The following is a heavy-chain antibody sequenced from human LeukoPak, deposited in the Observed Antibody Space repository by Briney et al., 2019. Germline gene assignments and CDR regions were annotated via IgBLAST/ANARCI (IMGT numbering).Heavy chain of an antibody. D-gene: IGHD3-22*01. V-gene: IGHV3-23*01. Sequence: PGGSLRLSCVASGFTFRSYAMSWVRQAPGKGLEWVSGIGSGGDITYYADSVKGRFTFSRDNSKNTLYLQMNSLRAEDTAVYYCAREGGGYYDSSGPGEYFDYWGQGTLVTVSS. J-gene: IGHJ4*02. CDR1: GFTFRSYA. CDR2: IGSGGDIT. CDR3: AREGGGYYDSSGPGEYFDY.